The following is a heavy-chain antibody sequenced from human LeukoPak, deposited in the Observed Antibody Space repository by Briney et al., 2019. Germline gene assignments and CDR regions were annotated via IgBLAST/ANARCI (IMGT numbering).Heavy chain of an antibody. Sequence: RGESLKISCKGSGYIFTNYWIGWVRQMPGKGLEWVGIIYPGDSDTRYSPSFQGQVTISADKSISTAYLQWSSLKASDTAMYYCARPSLSGSYLDAFDIWGQGTMVTVSS. CDR2: IYPGDSDT. J-gene: IGHJ3*02. D-gene: IGHD1-26*01. CDR1: GYIFTNYW. V-gene: IGHV5-51*01. CDR3: ARPSLSGSYLDAFDI.